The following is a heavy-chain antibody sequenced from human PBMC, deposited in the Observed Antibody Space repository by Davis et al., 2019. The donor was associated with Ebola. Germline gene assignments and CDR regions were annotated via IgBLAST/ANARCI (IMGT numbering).Heavy chain of an antibody. J-gene: IGHJ4*02. V-gene: IGHV1-8*01. CDR2: MNPNSGNT. CDR3: ARFQGDILTGYYTD. CDR1: GYTFTSYD. Sequence: ASVKVSCKASGYTFTSYDINWVRQATGQGLEWMGWMNPNSGNTGYAQKFQGWVTMTRDTSISTAYMELSRLRSDDTAVYYCARFQGDILTGYYTDWGQGTLVTVSS. D-gene: IGHD3-9*01.